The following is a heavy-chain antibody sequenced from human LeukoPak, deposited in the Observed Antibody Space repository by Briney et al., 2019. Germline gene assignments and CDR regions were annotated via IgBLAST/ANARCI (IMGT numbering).Heavy chain of an antibody. CDR3: AKKADYDFWSGYSTLDY. CDR2: ISGSGGST. CDR1: GFTFSSYA. D-gene: IGHD3-3*01. J-gene: IGHJ4*02. Sequence: GGSLRLSCTASGFTFSSYAMSWVRQAPGKGLEWVSAISGSGGSTYYADSVKGRFTISRDNSKNTLYLQMNSLRAEDTAVYYCAKKADYDFWSGYSTLDYWGQGTLVTVSS. V-gene: IGHV3-23*01.